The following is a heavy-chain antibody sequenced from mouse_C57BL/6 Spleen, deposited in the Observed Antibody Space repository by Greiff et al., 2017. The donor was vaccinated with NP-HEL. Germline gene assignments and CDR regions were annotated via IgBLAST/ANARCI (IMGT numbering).Heavy chain of an antibody. Sequence: VQLQQSGAELVRPGASVTLSCKASGYTFTDYEMHWVKQTPVHGLEWIGAIDPETGGTAYNQKFKGKAILTADKSSSTAYMELRSLTSEDSAVYYCTRGAYDGYYVGFAYWGQGTLVTVSA. V-gene: IGHV1-15*01. CDR2: IDPETGGT. CDR3: TRGAYDGYYVGFAY. J-gene: IGHJ3*01. D-gene: IGHD2-3*01. CDR1: GYTFTDYE.